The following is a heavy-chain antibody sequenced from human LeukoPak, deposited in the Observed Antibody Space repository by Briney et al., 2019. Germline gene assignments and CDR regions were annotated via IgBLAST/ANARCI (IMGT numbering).Heavy chain of an antibody. CDR2: ISGNGGST. Sequence: GGSLRLSCSASGFTFSTYAMHWVRQAPGKGLKYVSVISGNGGSTSYADSVKGRFITSRDNSKKTVYLQMSSLRAEDTAIYYCVGDGRDGYKTYFHHWGQGTLVTVSS. CDR3: VGDGRDGYKTYFHH. CDR1: GFTFSTYA. J-gene: IGHJ1*01. V-gene: IGHV3-64D*06. D-gene: IGHD5-24*01.